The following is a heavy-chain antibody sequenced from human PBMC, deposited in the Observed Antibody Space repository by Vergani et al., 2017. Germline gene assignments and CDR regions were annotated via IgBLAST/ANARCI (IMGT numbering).Heavy chain of an antibody. CDR2: IIPIFGTA. J-gene: IGHJ5*02. CDR1: GGTFSSYA. CDR3: ATAHRCCSGGSYYCFDP. Sequence: QVQLVQSGAEVKKPGSSVKVSCKASGGTFSSYAISWVRQAPGQGLEWMGGIIPIFGTANYAQTFQGRVTITADEATSTAYMELSSLRSEDTAVYYCATAHRCCSGGSYYCFDPWGQGTLVTVSS. D-gene: IGHD2-15*01. V-gene: IGHV1-69*01.